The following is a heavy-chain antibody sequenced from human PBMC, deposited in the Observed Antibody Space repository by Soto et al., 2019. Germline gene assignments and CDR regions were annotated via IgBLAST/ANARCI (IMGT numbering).Heavy chain of an antibody. CDR2: MNPNSGNT. V-gene: IGHV1-8*01. D-gene: IGHD6-6*01. Sequence: ASVKVSCKTSGYTFTSFDINWVRQATGQGLEWMGWMNPNSGNTGYAQMFQGRVTMNRNTSISTAYLELSSLRSEDTAVYYCARHWGKQLEFDWFDPWGQGTLVTVSS. CDR3: ARHWGKQLEFDWFDP. CDR1: GYTFTSFD. J-gene: IGHJ5*02.